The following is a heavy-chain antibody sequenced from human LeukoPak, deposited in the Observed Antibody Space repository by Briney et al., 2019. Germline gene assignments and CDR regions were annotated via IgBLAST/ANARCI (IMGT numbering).Heavy chain of an antibody. CDR2: INRSGST. Sequence: SETLSLTCAVYGGSLSYYYWSWIRRSPEKGLEWIGEINRSGSTNYNPSLKSRVTISVDTSKNQFSLKLSSVAAADTAVYYCARGGFYCGDDCYVDYWGQGTLVTVSS. CDR3: ARGGFYCGDDCYVDY. D-gene: IGHD2-21*02. J-gene: IGHJ4*02. CDR1: GGSLSYYY. V-gene: IGHV4-34*01.